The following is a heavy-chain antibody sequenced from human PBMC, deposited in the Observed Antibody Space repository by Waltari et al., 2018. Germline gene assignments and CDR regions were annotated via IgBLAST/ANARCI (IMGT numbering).Heavy chain of an antibody. CDR3: AREDPKVTTGFDY. J-gene: IGHJ4*02. V-gene: IGHV4-34*01. D-gene: IGHD4-17*01. Sequence: QVQLQESGPGLVKPSETLSLTCAGYGGSFSGYYWSWIRQPPGKGLEWIGEINHSGSTNYNPSLKSRVTISVDTSKNQFSLKLSSVTAADTAVYYCAREDPKVTTGFDYWGQGTLVTVSS. CDR1: GGSFSGYY. CDR2: INHSGST.